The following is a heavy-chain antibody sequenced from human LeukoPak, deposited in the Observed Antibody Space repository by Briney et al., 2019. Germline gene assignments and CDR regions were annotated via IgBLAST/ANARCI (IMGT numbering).Heavy chain of an antibody. CDR2: ISGSGGST. V-gene: IGHV3-23*01. CDR3: ARTMQDIVVVPAADEYYYYGMDV. CDR1: GFTLSSYA. Sequence: PGGSLRLSCAASGFTLSSYAMSWVRQAPGKGLEWVSAISGSGGSTYYADSVKGRFTISRDNSKNTLYLQMNSLRAEDTAVYYCARTMQDIVVVPAADEYYYYGMDVWGQGTTVTVSS. D-gene: IGHD2-2*01. J-gene: IGHJ6*02.